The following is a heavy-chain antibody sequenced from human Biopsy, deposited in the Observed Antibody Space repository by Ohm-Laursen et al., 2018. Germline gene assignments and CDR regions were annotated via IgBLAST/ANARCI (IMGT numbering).Heavy chain of an antibody. Sequence: SETLSLTCGVSGVYISDYYWSWIRQPPGRGLEWVGSICYSGSTNYNPSLKSRVTISADTSKSQLSLHLTSVTAADTAVYYCASRGLVMASDYYFDDWGQGTLVTVSS. J-gene: IGHJ4*02. CDR1: GVYISDYY. V-gene: IGHV4-59*08. CDR3: ASRGLVMASDYYFDD. CDR2: ICYSGST. D-gene: IGHD3/OR15-3a*01.